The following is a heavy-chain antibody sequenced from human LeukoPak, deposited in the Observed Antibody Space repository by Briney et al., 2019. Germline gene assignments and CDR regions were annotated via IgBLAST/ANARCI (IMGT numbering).Heavy chain of an antibody. CDR2: FYTSGST. V-gene: IGHV4-61*02. J-gene: IGHJ6*04. CDR1: GGSVSSGRYY. CDR3: ARETTLGPTSRMDV. D-gene: IGHD1-26*01. Sequence: PSQTLSLTCSVSGGSVSSGRYYWTWIRQPAGKGLEWIGRFYTSGSTNYNPSPESRVTISIDTSKNQFSLKPSSVTAADTAVYYCARETTLGPTSRMDVWGKGTTVTVSS.